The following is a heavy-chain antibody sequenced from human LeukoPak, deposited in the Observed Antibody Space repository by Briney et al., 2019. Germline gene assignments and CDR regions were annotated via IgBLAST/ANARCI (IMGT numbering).Heavy chain of an antibody. CDR1: GFTFSNYG. CDR3: AKDRFHMITVTSCFDY. Sequence: GGSLRLSCAASGFTFSNYGLHWVRQAPGKGLEWAAFTRYDGSNKRYAESVKGRFTISRDNSKNTPYLQMNSLRAEDTAVYYCAKDRFHMITVTSCFDYWGQGTLVTVSS. V-gene: IGHV3-30*02. D-gene: IGHD4-17*01. CDR2: TRYDGSNK. J-gene: IGHJ4*02.